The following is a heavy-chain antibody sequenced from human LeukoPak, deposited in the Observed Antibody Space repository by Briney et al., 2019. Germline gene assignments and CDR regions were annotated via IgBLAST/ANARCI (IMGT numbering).Heavy chain of an antibody. CDR3: ANTDIAVAGPPFDY. CDR2: INPNSGGT. Sequence: ASVKVSCKASGYTFTGYYMHRVRQAPGQGLEWMGWINPNSGGTNYAQKFQGRVTMTRDTSISTAYMELSRLRSDDTAVYYCANTDIAVAGPPFDYWGQGTLVTVSS. V-gene: IGHV1-2*02. D-gene: IGHD6-19*01. CDR1: GYTFTGYY. J-gene: IGHJ4*02.